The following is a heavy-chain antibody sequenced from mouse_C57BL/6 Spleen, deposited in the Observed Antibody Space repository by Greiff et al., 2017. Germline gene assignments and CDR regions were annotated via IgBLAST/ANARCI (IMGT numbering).Heavy chain of an antibody. CDR2: INPYNGGT. Sequence: VQLQQSGPVLVKPGASVKMSCKASGYTFTDYYMNWVKQSHGKSLEWIGVINPYNGGTSYNQKFKGKDTLTVDKSSSTAYMELNSLTSEDSAVYYCARSRNYYGSSPYVDYWGQGTTLTVSS. CDR3: ARSRNYYGSSPYVDY. CDR1: GYTFTDYY. D-gene: IGHD1-1*01. V-gene: IGHV1-19*01. J-gene: IGHJ2*01.